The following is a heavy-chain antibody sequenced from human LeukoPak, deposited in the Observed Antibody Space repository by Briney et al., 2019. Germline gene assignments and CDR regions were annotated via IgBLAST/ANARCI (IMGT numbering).Heavy chain of an antibody. CDR3: AREVPEKGALDI. V-gene: IGHV3-53*01. Sequence: GGSLRLSCAASGFTFSDYYMNWIRQAPGKGLEWISVIYSGGSTYFADSVKGRFTISRDDSKNTLYLQMNSLRAEDTAVYYCAREVPEKGALDIWGQGTMVTVSS. CDR2: IYSGGST. CDR1: GFTFSDYY. D-gene: IGHD1-14*01. J-gene: IGHJ3*02.